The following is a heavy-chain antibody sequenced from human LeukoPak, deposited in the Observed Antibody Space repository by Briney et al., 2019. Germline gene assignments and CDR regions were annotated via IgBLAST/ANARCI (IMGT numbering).Heavy chain of an antibody. CDR2: ISSSGSTI. J-gene: IGHJ6*04. CDR1: GFTFSSYE. Sequence: GGSLRLSCAASGFTFSSYEMNWVRQAPGKGLEWVSYISSSGSTIYYADSVRGRFTISRDNAKNSLYLQMNSLRAEDTAVYYCAELGITMIGGVWGKGTTVTVSS. V-gene: IGHV3-48*03. CDR3: AELGITMIGGV. D-gene: IGHD3-10*02.